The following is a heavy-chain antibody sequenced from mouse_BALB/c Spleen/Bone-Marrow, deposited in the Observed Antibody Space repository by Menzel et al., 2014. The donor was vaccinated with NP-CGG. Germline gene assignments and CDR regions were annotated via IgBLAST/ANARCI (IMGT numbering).Heavy chain of an antibody. Sequence: VQLQESGPELVRPGVSVKISCKGSGYTFTDCAMHWVKESHAKSLEWIGVISTYSGNTNYNQKFKGKATMTVDKSSSTAYMELARLTSEDSAIYYCARGNRYDGAWFAYWGQGTLVTVSA. J-gene: IGHJ3*01. CDR2: ISTYSGNT. V-gene: IGHV1-67*01. CDR1: GYTFTDCA. CDR3: ARGNRYDGAWFAY. D-gene: IGHD2-14*01.